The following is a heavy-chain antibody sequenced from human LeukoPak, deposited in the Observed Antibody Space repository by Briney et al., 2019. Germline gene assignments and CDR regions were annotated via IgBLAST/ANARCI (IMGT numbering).Heavy chain of an antibody. CDR2: MSYDGSNK. J-gene: IGHJ4*02. D-gene: IGHD2-2*01. Sequence: GGSLRLSCAASGFTFSSYAMHWVRQAPGKGLEWVAVMSYDGSNKYYADSVKGRFTISRDNSKNTLYLQMNGLRAEDTAVYYCAKADEVASATIGPAGYWGQGTLVTVSS. V-gene: IGHV3-30-3*01. CDR1: GFTFSSYA. CDR3: AKADEVASATIGPAGY.